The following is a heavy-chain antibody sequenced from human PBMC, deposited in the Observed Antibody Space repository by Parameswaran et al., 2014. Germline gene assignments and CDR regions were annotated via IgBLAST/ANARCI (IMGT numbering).Heavy chain of an antibody. V-gene: IGHV4-34*01. J-gene: IGHJ4*02. Sequence: SETLSLTCAVYGGSFSGYYWSWIRQPPGKGLEWIGEINHSGSTNYNPSLKSRVTISVDTSKNQFSLKLSSVTAADTAVYYCARVQRRTFDYWGQGTLVTVSS. CDR2: INHSGST. D-gene: IGHD5-24*01. CDR3: ARVQRRTFDY. CDR1: GGSFSGYY.